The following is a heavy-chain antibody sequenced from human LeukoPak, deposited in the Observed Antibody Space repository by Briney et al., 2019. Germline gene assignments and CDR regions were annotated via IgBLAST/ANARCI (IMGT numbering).Heavy chain of an antibody. V-gene: IGHV4-4*07. J-gene: IGHJ4*02. CDR2: IYASVST. CDR1: GGSISNYY. Sequence: PSETLSLTCSVSGGSISNYYWNWIRQPAGKGLEWIGRIYASVSTNYNPSLKSRVTISMDKSKNHFSLNLKSVTAADTGFYYCARDFYGDDGHHPFDYWGQGIQVTVSS. CDR3: ARDFYGDDGHHPFDY. D-gene: IGHD2/OR15-2a*01.